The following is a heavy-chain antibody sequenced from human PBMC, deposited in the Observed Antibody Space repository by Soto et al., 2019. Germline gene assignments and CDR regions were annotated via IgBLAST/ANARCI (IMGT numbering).Heavy chain of an antibody. CDR2: IYYSGST. CDR3: AGRIAARPGTYDY. V-gene: IGHV4-31*03. D-gene: IGHD6-6*01. J-gene: IGHJ4*02. CDR1: GGSISSGGYY. Sequence: QVQLQESGPGLVKPSQTLSLTCTVSGGSISSGGYYWRWIRQHPGKGLEWIGYIYYSGSTYYNPSLKRRVTISVDTSKNQVSLKLSSVTAADTAVYYCAGRIAARPGTYDYWGQGTLVPVSS.